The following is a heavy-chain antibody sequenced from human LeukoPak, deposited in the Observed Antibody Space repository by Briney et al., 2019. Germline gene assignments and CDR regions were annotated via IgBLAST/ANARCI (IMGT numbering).Heavy chain of an antibody. CDR2: IYYSGNN. CDR3: ARGFRIEVVYAQSGTFDI. CDR1: GDSISSNNY. V-gene: IGHV4-39*01. D-gene: IGHD2-8*02. J-gene: IGHJ3*02. Sequence: SETLSLTCNVSGDSISSNNYWGWIRRPPGKGLEWIGIIYYSGNNYYNPSLKSRVIISVDTSNNQLSLKLNSVTAADTAVYYCARGFRIEVVYAQSGTFDIWGQGTMVTVAS.